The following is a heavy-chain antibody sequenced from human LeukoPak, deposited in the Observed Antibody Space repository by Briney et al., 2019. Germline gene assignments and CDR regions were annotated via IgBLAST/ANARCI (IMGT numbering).Heavy chain of an antibody. V-gene: IGHV4-39*01. CDR2: IYYSGNT. CDR1: GGSVSSSSYY. Sequence: SETLSLTCTVSGGSVSSSSYYWGWIRQPPGKGLEWIGSIYYSGNTYYNPSLKSRVTISVDTSKNQFSLKLSSVTAADTAVYYCARHGSGSGWFPFDYWGQGTLVTVSS. J-gene: IGHJ4*02. D-gene: IGHD6-19*01. CDR3: ARHGSGSGWFPFDY.